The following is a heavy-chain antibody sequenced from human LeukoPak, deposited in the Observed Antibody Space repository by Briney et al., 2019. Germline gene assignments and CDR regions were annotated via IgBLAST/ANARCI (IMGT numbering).Heavy chain of an antibody. CDR3: ARETSQKGAHYMDV. CDR1: GGSISSYY. D-gene: IGHD3-16*01. CDR2: IYYSGST. V-gene: IGHV4-59*01. J-gene: IGHJ6*03. Sequence: SETLSLTCTVSGGSISSYYWSWIRQPPGKGLEWIGYIYYSGSTNYNPSLKSRVTISVDTSKNQFSLKLSSVTAADSAVYYCARETSQKGAHYMDVWGKGTTVTISS.